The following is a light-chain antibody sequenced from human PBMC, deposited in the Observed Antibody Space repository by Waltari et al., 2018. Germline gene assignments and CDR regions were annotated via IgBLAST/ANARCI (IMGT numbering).Light chain of an antibody. J-gene: IGKJ1*01. CDR1: QSINRW. V-gene: IGKV1-5*03. CDR2: KVS. CDR3: QQYNSYPWT. Sequence: DIQMTQSPSTLSDSVGDRVTSTCRASQSINRWLAGHKQKPGTAPKVLIYKVSSLEGGVPSRFSGSGSGTEFTLTISSLQPDDFGTYYCQQYNSYPWTFGQGTKVEIK.